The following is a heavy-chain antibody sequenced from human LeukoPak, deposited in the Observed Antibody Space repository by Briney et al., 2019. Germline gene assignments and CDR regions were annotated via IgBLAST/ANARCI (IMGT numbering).Heavy chain of an antibody. CDR2: IYYSGST. J-gene: IGHJ5*02. V-gene: IGHV4-59*08. D-gene: IGHD6-13*01. Sequence: SETLSLTCTVSGGSISSYYWSWIRQPPGKGLEWIGYIYYSGSTNYNPSLKSRVTISVDTSKNQFSLKLSSVTAADTAVYYCARRRKGGIAWFDPWGQGTLVTVSS. CDR3: ARRRKGGIAWFDP. CDR1: GGSISSYY.